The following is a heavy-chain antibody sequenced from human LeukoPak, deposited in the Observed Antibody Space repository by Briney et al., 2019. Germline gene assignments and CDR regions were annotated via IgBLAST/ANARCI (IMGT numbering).Heavy chain of an antibody. V-gene: IGHV3-21*01. CDR2: ISSSSSYI. Sequence: GGSLRLSCAASGFTFSSYSMNWVRQAPGKGLEWVSSISSSSSYIYYADSVKGRFTISRDNAKNSLYLQMNSLRAEDTAVYYCARDQGVSMLYTYYYYGMDVWGQGTTVTVSS. J-gene: IGHJ6*02. D-gene: IGHD2-8*01. CDR3: ARDQGVSMLYTYYYYGMDV. CDR1: GFTFSSYS.